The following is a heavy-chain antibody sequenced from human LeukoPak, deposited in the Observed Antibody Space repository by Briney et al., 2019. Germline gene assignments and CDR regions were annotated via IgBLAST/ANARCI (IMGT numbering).Heavy chain of an antibody. CDR1: GYTFTGYY. V-gene: IGHV1-2*02. J-gene: IGHJ4*02. Sequence: RASVKVSCKASGYTFTGYYMHWVRQAPGQGLEWMGWINPNSGGTNYAQKFQGRVTMTRDTSISTAYMELSRLRSDDTAVYYCARGGGYYDFWSGYRGSSPVDYWGQGTLVTVSS. D-gene: IGHD3-3*01. CDR2: INPNSGGT. CDR3: ARGGGYYDFWSGYRGSSPVDY.